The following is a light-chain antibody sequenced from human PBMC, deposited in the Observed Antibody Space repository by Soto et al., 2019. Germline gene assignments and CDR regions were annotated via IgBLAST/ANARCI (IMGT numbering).Light chain of an antibody. J-gene: IGKJ1*01. V-gene: IGKV1-39*01. CDR3: QQSYSTPPWT. CDR2: AAS. CDR1: QGISSW. Sequence: DIQMTQSPSTLSASVGDRVTITCRASQGISSWLAGYQQKPGKAPKLLIYAASNLQSGVPSRFSGSGSGTDFTLTISSLQPEGFATYFCQQSYSTPPWTFGQGTQVDIK.